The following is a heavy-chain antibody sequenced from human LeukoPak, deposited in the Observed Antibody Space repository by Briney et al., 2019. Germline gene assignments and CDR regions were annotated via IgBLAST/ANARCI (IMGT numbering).Heavy chain of an antibody. V-gene: IGHV4-38-2*02. CDR1: GYSISSGYY. CDR3: ARGEYFYDSSGYLY. J-gene: IGHJ4*02. D-gene: IGHD3-22*01. Sequence: PSETLSLTCTVSGYSISSGYYWGWSRQPPGKGLEWIGSIYHSGSTYYNPSLKSRVTISVDTSKNQFSLKLSSVTAADTAVYYCARGEYFYDSSGYLYWGQGTLVTVSS. CDR2: IYHSGST.